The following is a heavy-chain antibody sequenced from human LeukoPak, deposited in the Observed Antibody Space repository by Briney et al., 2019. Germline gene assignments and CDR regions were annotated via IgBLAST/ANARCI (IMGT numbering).Heavy chain of an antibody. D-gene: IGHD3-10*01. V-gene: IGHV4-34*01. Sequence: SETLSLTCAVYGGSFSGYYWSWIRQPPGKGLEWIGEINHSGSTNYNPSLKSRVTISVDTSKNQFSLKLSSVTAADTAVYYCAGECGFGELLSFYYFDYWGQGTLVTVSS. J-gene: IGHJ4*02. CDR3: AGECGFGELLSFYYFDY. CDR1: GGSFSGYY. CDR2: INHSGST.